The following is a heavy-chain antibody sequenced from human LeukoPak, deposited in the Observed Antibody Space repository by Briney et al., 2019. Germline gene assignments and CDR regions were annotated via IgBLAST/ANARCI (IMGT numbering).Heavy chain of an antibody. CDR3: ARDPYGDYVKYGY. J-gene: IGHJ4*02. CDR2: IKQDGSEK. D-gene: IGHD4-17*01. Sequence: GGSLRLSCAASGFTFSSYWMSWVRQAPGKGLEWVANIKQDGSEKYYVDSAKGRFTISRDNAKNSLYLQMNSLRAEDTAVYYCARDPYGDYVKYGYWGQGTLVTVSS. CDR1: GFTFSSYW. V-gene: IGHV3-7*01.